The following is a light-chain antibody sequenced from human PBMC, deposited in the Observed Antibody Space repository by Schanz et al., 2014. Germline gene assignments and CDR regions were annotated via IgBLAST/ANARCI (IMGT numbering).Light chain of an antibody. CDR3: CSYAGLSSWV. V-gene: IGLV2-23*01. CDR2: EGT. CDR1: SSDVGSNNI. Sequence: QSALTQPASVSGSPGQSITISCTGTSSDVGSNNIVSWYQQHPGKAPKLMIYEGTKRPLGVSNRFSGSKSGNTASLTISGLQAEDEADYYCCSYAGLSSWVFGGGTKVTV. J-gene: IGLJ3*02.